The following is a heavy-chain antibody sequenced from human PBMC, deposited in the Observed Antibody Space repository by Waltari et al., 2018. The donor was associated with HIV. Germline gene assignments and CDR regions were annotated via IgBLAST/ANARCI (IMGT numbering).Heavy chain of an antibody. Sequence: EVRLVESGGGLVQPGGSLRLSCAASGFPSSSSWMTWVRQAPGKGLEWVANIKEDGSEIHYLDSVKGRFTISRDNAKNSLYLQMNSLRAEDTAVYYCARRQQLTDWGQGTLVTVSS. CDR2: IKEDGSEI. D-gene: IGHD6-13*01. V-gene: IGHV3-7*01. CDR1: GFPSSSSW. CDR3: ARRQQLTD. J-gene: IGHJ4*02.